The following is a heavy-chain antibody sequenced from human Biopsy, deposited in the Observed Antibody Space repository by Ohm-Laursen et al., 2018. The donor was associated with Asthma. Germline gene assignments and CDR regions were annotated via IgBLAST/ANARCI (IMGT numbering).Heavy chain of an antibody. CDR2: ISWNSGNI. CDR1: GFSFDDCA. V-gene: IGHV3-9*01. J-gene: IGHJ3*01. CDR3: ARKVAFDV. Sequence: SLRLSCAASGFSFDDCAMHWVRQAPGKGLEWVSSISWNSGNIDYAVSVKGRFTISRDNAKNSVYLQMNSLRAEDTAVYYCARKVAFDVWGQGTLVIVSS.